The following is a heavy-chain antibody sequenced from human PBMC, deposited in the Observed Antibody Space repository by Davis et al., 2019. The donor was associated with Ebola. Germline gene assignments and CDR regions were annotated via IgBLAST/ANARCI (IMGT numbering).Heavy chain of an antibody. CDR1: EFTFSSYG. J-gene: IGHJ4*02. V-gene: IGHV3-23*01. Sequence: PGGSLRLSCVASEFTFSSYGMTWVRQAPGKGLEWVSSISAGGTAPYYADSVKGRFTISRDNSKNTLSLQMDSLRADDTAVYYCAKSFLITGSHMPEFRGVDYWGQGTVVTVSS. CDR2: ISAGGTAP. CDR3: AKSFLITGSHMPEFRGVDY. D-gene: IGHD2-8*02.